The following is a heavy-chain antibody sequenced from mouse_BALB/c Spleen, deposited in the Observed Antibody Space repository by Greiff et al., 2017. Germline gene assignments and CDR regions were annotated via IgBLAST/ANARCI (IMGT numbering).Heavy chain of an antibody. Sequence: EVKLMESGGGLVQPGGSRKLSCAASGFTFSSFGMHWVRQAPEKGLEWVAYISSGSSTIYYADTVKGRFTISRDNPKNTLFLQMTSLRSEDTAMYYCASYYGKGGFAYWGQGTLVTVSA. CDR2: ISSGSSTI. J-gene: IGHJ3*01. D-gene: IGHD2-1*01. V-gene: IGHV5-17*02. CDR3: ASYYGKGGFAY. CDR1: GFTFSSFG.